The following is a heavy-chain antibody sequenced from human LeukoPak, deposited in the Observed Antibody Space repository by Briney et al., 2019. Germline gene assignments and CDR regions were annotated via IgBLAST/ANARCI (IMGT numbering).Heavy chain of an antibody. D-gene: IGHD3-10*01. Sequence: ASVKVSCKASGYTFTSYGISWVRQAPGQGLEWMGRIIPILGIANYAQKFQGRVTITADKSTSTAYMELSSLRSEDTAVYYCAITMVRGVRDVWGQGTLVTVSS. V-gene: IGHV1-69*04. CDR1: GYTFTSYG. J-gene: IGHJ4*02. CDR2: IIPILGIA. CDR3: AITMVRGVRDV.